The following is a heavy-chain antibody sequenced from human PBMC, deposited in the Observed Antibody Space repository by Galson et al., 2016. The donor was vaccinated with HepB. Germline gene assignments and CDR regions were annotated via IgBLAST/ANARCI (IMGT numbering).Heavy chain of an antibody. V-gene: IGHV3-53*01. Sequence: SLRLSCAASGFTFSDYFMSWVRQAPGKGLEWVSIIYSGGATYYADSVKGRFTISRDNPKNTVYLQMNSLRDEDTAVYYCARDPGRIAAAGHLDSWGQGTLVTVSS. CDR1: GFTFSDYF. J-gene: IGHJ4*02. CDR2: IYSGGAT. CDR3: ARDPGRIAAAGHLDS. D-gene: IGHD6-13*01.